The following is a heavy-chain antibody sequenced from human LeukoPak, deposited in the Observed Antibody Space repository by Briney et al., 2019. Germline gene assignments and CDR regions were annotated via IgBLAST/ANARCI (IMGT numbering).Heavy chain of an antibody. Sequence: SETLSLTCTVSGGSISTYYWSWIRQPPGKGLEWIGYIYYTGSTNYNPSLKSRVTISVDTSKNQFSLKLSSVTAADTAVYYCARTRYYYNSRSYGAPYYFDYWGQGTLVTVSS. V-gene: IGHV4-59*08. J-gene: IGHJ4*02. CDR1: GGSISTYY. D-gene: IGHD3-10*01. CDR2: IYYTGST. CDR3: ARTRYYYNSRSYGAPYYFDY.